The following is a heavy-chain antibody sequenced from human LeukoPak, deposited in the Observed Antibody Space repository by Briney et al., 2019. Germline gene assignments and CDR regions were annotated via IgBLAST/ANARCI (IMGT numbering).Heavy chain of an antibody. J-gene: IGHJ4*02. CDR2: ISSSSYI. CDR3: ARGPPTVTEFDY. V-gene: IGHV3-21*01. Sequence: GGSLRLSCAASGFTFSSYSMNWVRQAPGKGLEWVSSISSSSYIYYADSVKGRFTISRDNAKNSLYLQMNSLRAEDTAVYYCARGPPTVTEFDYWGQGTLVTVSS. CDR1: GFTFSSYS. D-gene: IGHD4-11*01.